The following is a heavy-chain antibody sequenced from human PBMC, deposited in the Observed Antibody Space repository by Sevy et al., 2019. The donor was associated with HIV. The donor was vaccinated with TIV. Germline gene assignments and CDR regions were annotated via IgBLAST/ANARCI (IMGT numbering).Heavy chain of an antibody. CDR1: GGSITSLY. J-gene: IGHJ4*02. CDR2: IYYNGHI. CDR3: AGENAWGRGYS. V-gene: IGHV4-59*08. D-gene: IGHD1-26*01. Sequence: SETLSLTCTVSGGSITSLYWNWIRQPPGKGLEWIANIYYNGHINYNPSLKSRVTLSLDTSKNQFPLRLSSVTDADTAMYYCAGENAWGRGYSWGQGTLVTVSS.